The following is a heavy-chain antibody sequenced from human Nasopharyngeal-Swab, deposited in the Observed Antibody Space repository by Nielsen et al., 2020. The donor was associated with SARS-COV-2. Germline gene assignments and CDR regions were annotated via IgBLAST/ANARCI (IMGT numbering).Heavy chain of an antibody. CDR3: ARGACTGNSCYTGANTFHI. CDR1: GYTFTDYY. Sequence: ASVKVSCKASGYTFTDYYIHWVRQSPAQGLEWMGRINPNSGGTNSAQKFQGRVTMTRDTSISTAYMGLSGLGSADTALYFCARGACTGNSCYTGANTFHIWGLGTMVTVSS. V-gene: IGHV1-2*06. CDR2: INPNSGGT. D-gene: IGHD2-8*02. J-gene: IGHJ3*02.